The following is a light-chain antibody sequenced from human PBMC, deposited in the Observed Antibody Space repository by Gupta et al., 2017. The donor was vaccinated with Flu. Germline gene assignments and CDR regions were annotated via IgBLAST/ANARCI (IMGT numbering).Light chain of an antibody. V-gene: IGKV4-1*01. Sequence: DNVVTKSSAALAVLLGEGATINCKSSQSVFFSSNNKNYLAWYQQKRGQPTKLLICWATTRESGVPDRISGGGSETDFILTISRLQDEEVAVYYCQQYYNAVTFGGGTKVEIK. J-gene: IGKJ4*01. CDR3: QQYYNAVT. CDR1: QSVFFSSNNKNY. CDR2: WAT.